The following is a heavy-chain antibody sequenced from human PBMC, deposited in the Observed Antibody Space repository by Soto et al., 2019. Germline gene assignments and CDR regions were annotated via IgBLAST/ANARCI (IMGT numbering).Heavy chain of an antibody. D-gene: IGHD1-26*01. Sequence: ELQLVECGVGLVQPGGSLRLSCAASGFSFSNGWMSWVRQAPGKGLEWVGRIKSKTDGETTDYAAPVKGRFTISRDDSKNTLYLQMNSLKIEDTAVYYCTTDEWEWGQGTLVTVSS. V-gene: IGHV3-15*05. CDR2: IKSKTDGETT. J-gene: IGHJ4*02. CDR3: TTDEWE. CDR1: GFSFSNGW.